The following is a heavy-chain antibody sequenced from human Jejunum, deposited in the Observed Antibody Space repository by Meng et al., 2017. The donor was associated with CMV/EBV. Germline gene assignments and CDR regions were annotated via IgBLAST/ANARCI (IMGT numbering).Heavy chain of an antibody. CDR3: ARADYGDYEGPWFDP. CDR1: TFRGNG. D-gene: IGHD4-17*01. CDR2: IKQDGSEK. Sequence: TFRGNGMTWVRQAPGKGLELVGNIKQDGSEKNYVDSVKGRFTISRDNTKNSVYLQMRSLRAEDTAVYYCARADYGDYEGPWFDPWGQGTQVTVSS. J-gene: IGHJ5*02. V-gene: IGHV3-7*04.